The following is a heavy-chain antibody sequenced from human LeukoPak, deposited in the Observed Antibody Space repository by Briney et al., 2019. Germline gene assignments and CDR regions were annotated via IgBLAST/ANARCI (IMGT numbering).Heavy chain of an antibody. J-gene: IGHJ4*02. V-gene: IGHV3-30-3*01. Sequence: PGRSLRLSCAASGFTFSSYAMHWVRQAPGKGLEWVAVISYDGSNKYYADSVKGRFTISRDNSKNTLYLQMNSLRAEDTAVYYCAKGARKVGATFAVRRDLDYWGQGTLVTVSS. CDR1: GFTFSSYA. CDR3: AKGARKVGATFAVRRDLDY. CDR2: ISYDGSNK. D-gene: IGHD1-26*01.